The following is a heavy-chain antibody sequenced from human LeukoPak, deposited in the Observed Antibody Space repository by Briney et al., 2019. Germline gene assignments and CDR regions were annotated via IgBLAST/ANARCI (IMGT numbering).Heavy chain of an antibody. D-gene: IGHD2-2*02. CDR2: IYYSGST. CDR3: ASTAIREYFQH. V-gene: IGHV4-59*01. J-gene: IGHJ1*01. Sequence: GSLRLSCAASGFTFSSYGMHWVRQAPGKGLEWIGYIYYSGSTNYNPSLKSRVTISVDTSKNQFSLKLSSVTAADTAVYYCASTAIREYFQHWGQGTLVTVSS. CDR1: GFTFSSYG.